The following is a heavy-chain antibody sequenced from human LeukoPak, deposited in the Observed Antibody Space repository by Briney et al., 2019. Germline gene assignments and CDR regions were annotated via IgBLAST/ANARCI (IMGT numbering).Heavy chain of an antibody. Sequence: SETLSLTCTVSGGSINTPNYYWGWIRQTPGKGLEWIGNIFYSGGTYYSPSLTSRVTISLDTSRNQFSLKLNSVTAADTAAYYCARGPTTVTRAFDYWGQGTLVTVSS. CDR1: GGSINTPNYY. D-gene: IGHD4-17*01. J-gene: IGHJ4*02. CDR3: ARGPTTVTRAFDY. CDR2: IFYSGGT. V-gene: IGHV4-39*07.